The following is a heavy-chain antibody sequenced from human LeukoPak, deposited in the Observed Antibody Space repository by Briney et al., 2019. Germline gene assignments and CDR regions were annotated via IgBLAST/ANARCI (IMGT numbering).Heavy chain of an antibody. Sequence: PGRSLRLSCAASGFTFSSYGMHWVRQAPGKGLEWVSVIWYGGSNKYYADSVKGRFTISRDNSKNTLYLQMNSLRAEDTAVYYCARDNERPLWSHEIDAFDIWGQGTMVTVSS. D-gene: IGHD5-18*01. V-gene: IGHV3-33*01. CDR1: GFTFSSYG. J-gene: IGHJ3*02. CDR3: ARDNERPLWSHEIDAFDI. CDR2: IWYGGSNK.